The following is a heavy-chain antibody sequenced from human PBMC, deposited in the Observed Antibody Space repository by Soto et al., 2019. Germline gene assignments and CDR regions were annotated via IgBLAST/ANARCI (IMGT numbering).Heavy chain of an antibody. J-gene: IGHJ6*02. CDR3: ARHEVGGMDV. CDR2: IYPGDSDT. CDR1: GYSFTSYW. V-gene: IGHV5-51*01. Sequence: VESLKISCTGSGYSFTSYWICCLRQMPGKGLEWMGIIYPGDSDTRYSPSFQGQVTISADKSISTAYLQWSSLKASDTAMYYCARHEVGGMDVWGQGTTVTVSS.